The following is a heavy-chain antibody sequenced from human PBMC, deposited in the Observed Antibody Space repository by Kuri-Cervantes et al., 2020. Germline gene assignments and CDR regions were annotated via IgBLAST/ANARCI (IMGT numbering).Heavy chain of an antibody. CDR2: ISGSGGAA. V-gene: IGHV3-23*01. Sequence: ETLSLTCAASGFDFRSHAMSWVRLAPGKGLEWVSISGSGGAAYYADSVKGRFTISRDNSKNTLYLQMNSLRAEDTAVYYCAKDRGYSYGELDYWGQGTLVTVSS. CDR3: AKDRGYSYGELDY. J-gene: IGHJ4*02. CDR1: GFDFRSHA. D-gene: IGHD5-18*01.